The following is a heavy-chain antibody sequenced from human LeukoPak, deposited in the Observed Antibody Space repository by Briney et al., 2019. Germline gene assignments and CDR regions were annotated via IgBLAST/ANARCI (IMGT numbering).Heavy chain of an antibody. D-gene: IGHD1-26*01. CDR2: IYTSGST. CDR3: ARDQGSYPYYFDY. Sequence: SETLSLTCTVSGGSISSSSYYWGWIRQPAGKGLEWIGRIYTSGSTNYNPSLKSRVTMSVDTSKNQFSLKMNSVTAADTAVYYCARDQGSYPYYFDYWGQGTLVTVSS. CDR1: GGSISSSSYY. J-gene: IGHJ4*02. V-gene: IGHV4-61*02.